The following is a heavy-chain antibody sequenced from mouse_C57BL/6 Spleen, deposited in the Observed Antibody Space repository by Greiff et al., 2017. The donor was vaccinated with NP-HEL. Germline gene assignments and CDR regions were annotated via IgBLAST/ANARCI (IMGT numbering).Heavy chain of an antibody. CDR1: GFTFSDYG. Sequence: DVMLVESGGGLVKPGGSLKLSCAASGFTFSDYGMHWVRQAPEKGLEWVAYISSGSSTIYYADTVKGRFTISRDNAKNTLFLQMTSLRSEDTAMYYCARGGYYVYYAMDYWGQGTSVTVS. J-gene: IGHJ4*01. D-gene: IGHD2-3*01. CDR3: ARGGYYVYYAMDY. V-gene: IGHV5-17*01. CDR2: ISSGSSTI.